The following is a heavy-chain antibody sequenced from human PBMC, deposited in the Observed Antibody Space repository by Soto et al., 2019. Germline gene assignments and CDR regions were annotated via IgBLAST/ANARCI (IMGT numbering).Heavy chain of an antibody. J-gene: IGHJ4*02. V-gene: IGHV1-69*13. CDR1: GGTFSSYA. CDR2: IIPIFGTA. D-gene: IGHD3-16*01. Sequence: WASVKVSCKAAGGTFSSYAISWVRQAPGQGLEWMGGIIPIFGTANYAQKFQGRVTITADESTSTAYMELSSLRSEDTAVYYCAIPGGGPYYFDYWGQGTLVTVSS. CDR3: AIPGGGPYYFDY.